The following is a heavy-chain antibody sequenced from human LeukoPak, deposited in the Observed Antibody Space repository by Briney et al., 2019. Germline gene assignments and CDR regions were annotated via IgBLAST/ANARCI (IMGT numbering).Heavy chain of an antibody. CDR3: ARTYDFGRGPPGDAFDN. CDR1: GFTVSSNY. J-gene: IGHJ3*02. Sequence: GGSLRLSCAASGFTVSSNYMSWVRQAPGKGPEWVSYADSVQGRFTISRDNAKESVFLQMNSLRVDDTAVYYCARTYDFGRGPPGDAFDNWGPGTWVTVSS. V-gene: IGHV3-53*01. D-gene: IGHD3-3*01.